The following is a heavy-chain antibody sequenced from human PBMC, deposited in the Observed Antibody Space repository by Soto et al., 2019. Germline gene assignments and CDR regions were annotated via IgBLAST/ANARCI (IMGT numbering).Heavy chain of an antibody. CDR1: VFSLSPYW. V-gene: IGHV3-74*03. Sequence: GWSLRLSCAASVFSLSPYWMHWVRQVPGRGLEWVARLSSDGFGAAYADSVKGRFFISRDIARNTLSLQMNSLRADDTAVYYCARDLGGPDYWGRGTSVTSPQ. CDR2: LSSDGFGA. D-gene: IGHD3-16*01. J-gene: IGHJ4*02. CDR3: ARDLGGPDY.